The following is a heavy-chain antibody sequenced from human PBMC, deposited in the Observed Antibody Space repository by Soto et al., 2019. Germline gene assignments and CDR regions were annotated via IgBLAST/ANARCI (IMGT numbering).Heavy chain of an antibody. V-gene: IGHV4-30-4*01. CDR3: ARAGIQLWFFPPDY. CDR1: GGSISSGDYY. CDR2: IYYSGST. D-gene: IGHD5-18*01. J-gene: IGHJ4*02. Sequence: SETLSLTCTVSGGSISSGDYYWSWIRQPPGKGLEWIGYIYYSGSTYYNPSLKSRVTISVDTSKNQFSLKLSSVTAADTAVYYRARAGIQLWFFPPDYWGQGTLVTVSS.